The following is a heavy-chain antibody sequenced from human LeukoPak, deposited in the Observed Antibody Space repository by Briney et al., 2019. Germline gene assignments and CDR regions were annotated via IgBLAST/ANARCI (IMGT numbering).Heavy chain of an antibody. CDR3: ARDLSRRLIDY. J-gene: IGHJ4*02. V-gene: IGHV3-21*01. CDR1: GFTFSSYE. CDR2: ISSSSSYI. Sequence: GGSLRLSCAASGFTFSSYEMNWVRQAPGKGLEWVSSISSSSSYIYYADSVKGRFTISRDNAKNSLYLQMNSLRAEDTAVYYCARDLSRRLIDYWGQGTLVTVSS. D-gene: IGHD2-2*01.